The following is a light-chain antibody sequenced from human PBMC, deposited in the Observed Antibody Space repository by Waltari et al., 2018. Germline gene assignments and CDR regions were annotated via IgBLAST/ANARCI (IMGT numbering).Light chain of an antibody. CDR3: QQGNSNPLT. J-gene: IGKJ4*01. V-gene: IGKV1-13*02. CDR2: YAN. Sequence: IQMAKSPSSLSASVGDRFTITCRASQGISSYLNWYQQKPGKAPKLLIYYANSLASGVPSRFSGSGSGTEFTLTISSLQPEDFATYYCQQGNSNPLTFGGGTKVEIK. CDR1: QGISSY.